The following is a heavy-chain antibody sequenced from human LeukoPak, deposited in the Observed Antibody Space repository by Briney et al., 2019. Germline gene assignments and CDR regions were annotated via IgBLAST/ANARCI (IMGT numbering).Heavy chain of an antibody. CDR3: ARGCYYDSSGNYFYYGMDV. D-gene: IGHD3-22*01. CDR1: GFTFSSYD. Sequence: GGSLRLSCAASGFTFSSYDMHWVRQAPGKGLEWVAVISYDGSNKYNADSVKGRFTISRDNSKNTLYLQMNSLRAEDTAVYHCARGCYYDSSGNYFYYGMDVWGQGTTVTVSS. J-gene: IGHJ6*02. CDR2: ISYDGSNK. V-gene: IGHV3-30-3*01.